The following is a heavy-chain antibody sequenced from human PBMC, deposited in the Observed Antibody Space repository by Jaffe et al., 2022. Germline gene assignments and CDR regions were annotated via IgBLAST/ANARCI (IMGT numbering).Heavy chain of an antibody. CDR2: IRYDGSNK. Sequence: QVQLVESGGGVVQPGGSLRLSCAASGFTFSSYGMHWVRQAPGKGLEWVAFIRYDGSNKYYADSVKGRFTISRDNSKNTLYLQMNSLRAEDTAVYYCAKDRHSGYDSYYYYYYYMDVWGKGTTVTVSS. CDR3: AKDRHSGYDSYYYYYYYMDV. J-gene: IGHJ6*03. V-gene: IGHV3-30*02. CDR1: GFTFSSYG. D-gene: IGHD5-12*01.